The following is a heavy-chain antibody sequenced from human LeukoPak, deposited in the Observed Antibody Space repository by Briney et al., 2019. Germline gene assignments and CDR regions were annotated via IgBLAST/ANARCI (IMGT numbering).Heavy chain of an antibody. CDR1: GGSISSYY. CDR2: VYYSGST. Sequence: SETLSLTCTVSGGSISSYYWSWIRQPPGKGLEWIGFVYYSGSTNYNPSFKSRVTLSVDTSKNQFSLKLNSVTAADTAVYYCARHYCTGDNCYYFDYWGQGTLVTVSS. J-gene: IGHJ4*02. V-gene: IGHV4-59*01. CDR3: ARHYCTGDNCYYFDY. D-gene: IGHD2-15*01.